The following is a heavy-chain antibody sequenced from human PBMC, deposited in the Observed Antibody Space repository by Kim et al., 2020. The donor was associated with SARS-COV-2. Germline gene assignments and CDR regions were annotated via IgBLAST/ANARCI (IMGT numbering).Heavy chain of an antibody. CDR1: GGSFSGYY. J-gene: IGHJ4*02. D-gene: IGHD2-8*01. CDR2: LNHSGST. V-gene: IGHV4-34*01. CDR3: ARSLRTVWGPIDY. Sequence: SETLSLTCAVYGGSFSGYYWSWIRQPPGKGLEWIGELNHSGSTNYNPSLKSRVTISVDTSKNQFSLKLSSVTAADTAVYYCARSLRTVWGPIDYCGQGTLVTVSS.